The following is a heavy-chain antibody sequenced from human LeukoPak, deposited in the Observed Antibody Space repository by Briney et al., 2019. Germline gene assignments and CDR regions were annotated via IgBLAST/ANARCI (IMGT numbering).Heavy chain of an antibody. CDR1: GFTVSSNC. CDR2: IYSGGST. D-gene: IGHD6-13*01. J-gene: IGHJ4*02. V-gene: IGHV3-66*01. Sequence: GGSLRLSCAASGFTVSSNCMSWVRQAPGKGLEWVSVIYSGGSTYYADSVKGRFTISRDNAKNSLYLQMNSLRAEDTAVYYCARDDSSWSVDPSDYWGQGTLVTVSS. CDR3: ARDDSSWSVDPSDY.